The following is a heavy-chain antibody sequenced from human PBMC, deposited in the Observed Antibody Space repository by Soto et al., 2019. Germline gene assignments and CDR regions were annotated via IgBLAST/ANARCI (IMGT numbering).Heavy chain of an antibody. CDR2: ISSNSAYI. J-gene: IGHJ5*02. CDR3: KRDASRDGSTRGWSYP. CDR1: GGTFGSFS. Sequence: GGPQRVSCAAAGGTFGSFSRNWVSQTQGKGLQLVSTISSNSAYIYYTDALRGRVTIARDTAKKSLHLQMNSLRAEDTAVYYCKRDASRDGSTRGWSYPWSPGSLVTV. V-gene: IGHV3-21*01. D-gene: IGHD6-13*01.